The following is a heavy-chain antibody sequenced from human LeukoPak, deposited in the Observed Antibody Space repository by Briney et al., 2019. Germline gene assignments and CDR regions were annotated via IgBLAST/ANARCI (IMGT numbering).Heavy chain of an antibody. CDR2: ISGSGGST. CDR3: AKDDYYGSGSYYSDY. Sequence: GESLKISCAASGFTFSSYAMSWVRQAPGKGLEWVSAISGSGGSTYYADSVKGRFTISRDNSKNTLYLQMNSLRAEDTAVYYCAKDDYYGSGSYYSDYWGQGTLVTVSS. J-gene: IGHJ4*02. V-gene: IGHV3-23*01. CDR1: GFTFSSYA. D-gene: IGHD3-10*01.